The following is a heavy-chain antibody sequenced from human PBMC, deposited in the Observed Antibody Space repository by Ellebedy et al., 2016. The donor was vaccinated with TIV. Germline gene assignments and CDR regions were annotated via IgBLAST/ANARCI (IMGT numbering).Heavy chain of an antibody. J-gene: IGHJ4*02. V-gene: IGHV5-51*01. Sequence: PGGSLRLSCKGSGYSFTTYWIGWVRQMSGKGLEWMGIIYPGDSDTRYNPSFEGQVTISADKSISTAYLQWNSLKASDTAMFYCARPSDWNDGYFHYWGQGTLVTVSS. CDR2: IYPGDSDT. D-gene: IGHD1-1*01. CDR3: ARPSDWNDGYFHY. CDR1: GYSFTTYW.